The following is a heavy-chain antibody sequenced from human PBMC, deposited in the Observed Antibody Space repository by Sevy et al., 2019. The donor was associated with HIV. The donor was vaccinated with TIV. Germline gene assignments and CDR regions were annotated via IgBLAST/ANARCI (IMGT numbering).Heavy chain of an antibody. D-gene: IGHD3-16*01. J-gene: IGHJ5*01. Sequence: ASVKVSCKPSGYKFTTYGISWVRQAPGQGLEWMGWINTYNGNTNYAQKLQGRVTMTADTSTTTAYMELRSLRSDDTAVYYCARKRNLVEPSDSWGQGTLVTVSS. CDR2: INTYNGNT. CDR3: ARKRNLVEPSDS. CDR1: GYKFTTYG. V-gene: IGHV1-18*01.